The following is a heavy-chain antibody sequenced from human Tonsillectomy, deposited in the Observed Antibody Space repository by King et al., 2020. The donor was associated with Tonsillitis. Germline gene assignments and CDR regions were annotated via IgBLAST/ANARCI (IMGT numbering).Heavy chain of an antibody. CDR3: ASAXXXARWXYFEX. Sequence: QLVQSXAEVKKPGESLRIXCKGXGYSFISRWITWVRQMPGKGLEWMGRIXPSDSYTNYNPSXQXHVXISVDRSINTASLQWSSLXASDTAIYYCASAXXXARWXYFEXWGKXXXVTVSS. CDR1: GYSFISRW. D-gene: IGHD5-24*01. J-gene: IGHJ4*02. V-gene: IGHV5-10-1*03. CDR2: IXPSDSYT.